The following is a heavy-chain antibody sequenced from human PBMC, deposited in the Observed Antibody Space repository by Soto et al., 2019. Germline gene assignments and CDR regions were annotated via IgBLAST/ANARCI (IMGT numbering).Heavy chain of an antibody. J-gene: IGHJ5*02. D-gene: IGHD3-10*01. CDR2: INHSGST. CDR3: TRGGEYRCWLRWFDP. CDR1: GGSFSGYY. Sequence: QVQLQQWGAGLLKPSETLSLTCAVYGGSFSGYYWCWIRQPPGQGLEWIGEINHSGSTNYNPSLKSSVTISVDASKNQFSLNLSSVTAADTAVYCCTRGGEYRCWLRWFDPWGQGTLVTVSS. V-gene: IGHV4-34*01.